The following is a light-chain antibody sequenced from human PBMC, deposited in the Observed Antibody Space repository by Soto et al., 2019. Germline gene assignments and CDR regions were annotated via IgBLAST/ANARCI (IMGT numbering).Light chain of an antibody. V-gene: IGKV3-20*01. CDR2: GAS. CDR1: QSVSSNF. J-gene: IGKJ3*01. Sequence: EIVLTQSPDTLSLSPGERATLSCRASQSVSSNFLAWFQQKPGQAPRLLISGASSRATGIPERFSGSGSGTDFTLTISSLEPEDFSLYYCQQYGTSPTFGPGTKVEI. CDR3: QQYGTSPT.